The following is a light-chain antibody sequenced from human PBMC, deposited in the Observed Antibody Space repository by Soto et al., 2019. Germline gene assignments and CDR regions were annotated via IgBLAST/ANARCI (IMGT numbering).Light chain of an antibody. CDR1: SSNIGSNY. V-gene: IGLV1-47*01. Sequence: QSVLTQPPSASGTPGQRVTISCSGSSSNIGSNYVYWYQQLPGTGPKLLIYRNNQRPSGVPDRFSGSKSGTSASLAISGLRSEDEADYYCGAWYDSLSGLGFGGGTQLTVL. CDR3: GAWYDSLSGLG. J-gene: IGLJ2*01. CDR2: RNN.